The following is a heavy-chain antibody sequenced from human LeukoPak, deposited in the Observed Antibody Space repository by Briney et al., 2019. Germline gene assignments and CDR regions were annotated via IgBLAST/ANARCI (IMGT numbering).Heavy chain of an antibody. D-gene: IGHD1-26*01. V-gene: IGHV3-21*01. CDR2: ISSSSSYI. J-gene: IGHJ3*01. CDR3: ARDVAVGY. Sequence: GLEWVSSISSSSSYIYYADSVKGRFTISRDNAKNSLYLQMNSLRAEDTAVYYCARDVAVGYWGQGTXVTXXS.